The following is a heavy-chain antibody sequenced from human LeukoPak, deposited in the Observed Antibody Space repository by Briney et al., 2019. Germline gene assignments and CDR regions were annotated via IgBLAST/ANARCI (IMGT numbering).Heavy chain of an antibody. J-gene: IGHJ4*02. CDR1: GFSFSSYS. V-gene: IGHV3-21*01. D-gene: IGHD3-22*01. CDR2: ISSSSSYI. CDR3: ARDRDTSGYYDY. Sequence: GGSLRLSCAASGFSFSSYSMNWVRQAPGKGLEWVSSISSSSSYIYYADSVKGRFTISRDNAKNSLYLQMNSLRAEDTAVYYSARDRDTSGYYDYWGQGTLVTVSS.